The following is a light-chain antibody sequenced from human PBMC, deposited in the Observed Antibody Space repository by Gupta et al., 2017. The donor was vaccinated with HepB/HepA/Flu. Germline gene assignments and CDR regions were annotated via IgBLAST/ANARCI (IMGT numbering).Light chain of an antibody. Sequence: SVLTQPPSPSGTPGQRVTFSCSGSSSNIGSNAVIWYQQFPATDPNRLIYNHLQRPSGVADRFSCSTTGTYASPVTSGVQSEDEADDYCAGSDASLNALVFGGGTKLTVL. CDR3: AGSDASLNALV. V-gene: IGLV1-44*01. CDR1: SSNIGSNA. J-gene: IGLJ3*02. CDR2: NHL.